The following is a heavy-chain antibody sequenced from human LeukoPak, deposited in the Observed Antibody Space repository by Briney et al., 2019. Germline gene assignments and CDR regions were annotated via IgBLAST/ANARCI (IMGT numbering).Heavy chain of an antibody. CDR1: GFTFSSYS. CDR3: ARDYSNYFTFDY. V-gene: IGHV3-21*01. J-gene: IGHJ4*02. CDR2: ISSSSSYI. D-gene: IGHD4-11*01. Sequence: GGSLRLSCAASGFTFSSYSMNWVRQAPGKGLEWVSSISSSSSYIYYADSVKGRFTISRDNAENSLYLQMNSLRAEDTAVYYCARDYSNYFTFDYWGQGTLVTVSS.